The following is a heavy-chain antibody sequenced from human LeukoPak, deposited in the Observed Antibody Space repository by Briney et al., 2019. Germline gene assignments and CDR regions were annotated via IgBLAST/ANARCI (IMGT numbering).Heavy chain of an antibody. V-gene: IGHV4-34*01. J-gene: IGHJ4*02. Sequence: SETLSLTCTVSGGSISSYYWSWIRQPPGKGLEWIGEINHSGSTNYNPSLKSRVTISVDTSKNQFSLKLSSVTAADTAVYYCARGLSSGPIDYWGQGSLVTVSS. D-gene: IGHD6-19*01. CDR1: GGSISSYY. CDR3: ARGLSSGPIDY. CDR2: INHSGST.